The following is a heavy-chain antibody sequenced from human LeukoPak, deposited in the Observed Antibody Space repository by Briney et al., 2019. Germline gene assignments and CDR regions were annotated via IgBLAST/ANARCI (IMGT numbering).Heavy chain of an antibody. CDR1: GYTFIGYY. CDR3: AQAGYSGYDFDY. D-gene: IGHD5-12*01. CDR2: INPNSGGT. J-gene: IGHJ4*02. Sequence: ASVKVSCKASGYTFIGYYMHWVRQAPGQGLEWMGWINPNSGGTNYAQKFQGRVTMTRDTSTSTAYMELSRLRSDDTAVYYCAQAGYSGYDFDYWGQGTLVTVSS. V-gene: IGHV1-2*02.